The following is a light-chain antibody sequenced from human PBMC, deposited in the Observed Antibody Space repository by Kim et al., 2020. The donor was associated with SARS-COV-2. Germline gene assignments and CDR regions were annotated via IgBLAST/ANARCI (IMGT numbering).Light chain of an antibody. CDR1: QGIRNY. Sequence: ASVGDRVTITRRDSQGIRNYLAWFQQKPGKAPKSLIYSTSTLQSGVPSKFSGSESGTDFTLTINSLQPDGFATYYCHQYNSYPWTFGQGTKVDIK. V-gene: IGKV1-16*02. CDR2: STS. CDR3: HQYNSYPWT. J-gene: IGKJ1*01.